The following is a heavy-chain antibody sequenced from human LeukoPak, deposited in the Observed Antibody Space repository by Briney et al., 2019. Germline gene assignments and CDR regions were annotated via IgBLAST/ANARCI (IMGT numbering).Heavy chain of an antibody. CDR3: AKDKAVYDSSGYYGN. Sequence: GGSLRLSCAASGFTFSSYAMHWVRQAPGKGLEWVAVISYDGSNKYYADSVKGRFTISRDNSKNTLYLQMNSLRAEDTAVYYCAKDKAVYDSSGYYGNWGQGTLVTVSS. CDR2: ISYDGSNK. J-gene: IGHJ4*02. D-gene: IGHD3-22*01. V-gene: IGHV3-30*04. CDR1: GFTFSSYA.